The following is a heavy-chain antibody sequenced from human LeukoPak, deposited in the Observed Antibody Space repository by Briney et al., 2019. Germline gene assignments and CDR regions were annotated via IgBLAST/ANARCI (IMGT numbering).Heavy chain of an antibody. D-gene: IGHD4-11*01. CDR2: IYYSGST. Sequence: PPETLSLTCTVSGGSVSSGTYYWSWIRQPPGKGLEWIGYIYYSGSTNYNPSLKSRVTISVDTSKNQFSLKLSSVTAADTAVYYCARDRVRGNSNPFFDYWGQGTPVTVSS. V-gene: IGHV4-61*01. CDR1: GGSVSSGTYY. J-gene: IGHJ4*02. CDR3: ARDRVRGNSNPFFDY.